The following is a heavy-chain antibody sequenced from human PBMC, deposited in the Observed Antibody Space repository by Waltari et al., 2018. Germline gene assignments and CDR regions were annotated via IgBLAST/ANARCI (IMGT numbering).Heavy chain of an antibody. CDR1: GGTFSSYA. CDR3: ARDHCSGGSCYSWDY. Sequence: QVQLVQSGAEVKKPGSSVKVSCKASGGTFSSYAISWVRQAPGQGLEWMGRIIPIFGTANYAQKFEGRVTITADKSTSTAYMERSSLRTEDTAVYYCARDHCSGGSCYSWDYWGQGTLVTVSS. V-gene: IGHV1-69*08. CDR2: IIPIFGTA. D-gene: IGHD2-15*01. J-gene: IGHJ4*02.